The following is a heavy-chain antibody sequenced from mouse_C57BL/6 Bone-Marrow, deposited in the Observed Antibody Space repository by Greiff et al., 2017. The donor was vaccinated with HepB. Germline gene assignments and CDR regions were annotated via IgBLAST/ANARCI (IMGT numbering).Heavy chain of an antibody. CDR2: SRNKANDYTT. CDR3: ARDAGWLLLGAMDY. V-gene: IGHV7-1*01. Sequence: EVQGVESGGGLVQSGRSLRLSCATSGFTFSDFYMEWVRQAPGKGLEWIAASRNKANDYTTEYSASVKGRFIVSRDTSQSILYLQMNALRAEDTAIYYCARDAGWLLLGAMDYWGQGTSVTVSS. D-gene: IGHD2-3*01. CDR1: GFTFSDFY. J-gene: IGHJ4*01.